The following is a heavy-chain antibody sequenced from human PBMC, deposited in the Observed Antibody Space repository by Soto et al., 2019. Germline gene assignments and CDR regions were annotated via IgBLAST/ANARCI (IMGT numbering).Heavy chain of an antibody. CDR1: GGTFRSYA. Sequence: QVQLVQSGAEVKKPGSSVKVSCKASGGTFRSYAISWVRQAPGQGLEWMGGIIPIFGTANYAQKFQGRVTITAYKATSTAYMELNSLSSEETAVYYCARVPKTISWTLYYYYYGMDVWVQGTTVTVSS. J-gene: IGHJ6*02. V-gene: IGHV1-69*06. CDR2: IIPIFGTA. D-gene: IGHD6-13*01. CDR3: ARVPKTISWTLYYYYYGMDV.